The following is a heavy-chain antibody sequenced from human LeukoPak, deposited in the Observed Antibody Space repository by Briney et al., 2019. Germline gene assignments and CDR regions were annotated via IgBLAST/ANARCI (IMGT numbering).Heavy chain of an antibody. CDR1: GFTFTTSW. D-gene: IGHD2-21*02. J-gene: IGHJ4*02. CDR2: INQDASEI. V-gene: IGHV3-7*01. Sequence: GRSVRLSCAASGFTFTTSWMSWYRQAPGEGREWVGKINQDASEINYVDSVGGRFTFPRDNAKNSLHLQMNSLRAEDTAVYYCATDRDNSDWQKRFDSWGQGTLVTVSS. CDR3: ATDRDNSDWQKRFDS.